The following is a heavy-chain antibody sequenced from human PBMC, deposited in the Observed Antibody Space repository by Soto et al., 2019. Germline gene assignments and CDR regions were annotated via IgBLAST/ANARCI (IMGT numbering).Heavy chain of an antibody. J-gene: IGHJ4*02. CDR1: GGSFSGYY. CDR2: INHSGST. V-gene: IGHV4-34*01. D-gene: IGHD2-8*01. CDR3: ARGGLMVYAVFDF. Sequence: QVQLQQWGAGLLKPSETLSLTCAVYGGSFSGYYWSWIRQPPGKGLEWIGEINHSGSTKYNPSLKSRVTISGDTSKNQFSLRLSSVTAAAAALYCCARGGLMVYAVFDFWGQGTLVTVSS.